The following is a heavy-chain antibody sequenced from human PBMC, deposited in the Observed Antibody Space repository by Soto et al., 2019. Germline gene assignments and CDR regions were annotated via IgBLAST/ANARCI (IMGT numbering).Heavy chain of an antibody. J-gene: IGHJ6*02. CDR2: ISYDGSNK. CDR1: GFTFSSYA. V-gene: IGHV3-30-3*01. Sequence: GGALRLSCAASGFTFSSYAMHWVRQAPGKGLEWVAVISYDGSNKYYADSVKGRFTISRDNSKNTLYLQMNSLRAEDTAVYYCARGGRCLEWLLGYGMDVWGQGTTVTVSS. CDR3: ARGGRCLEWLLGYGMDV. D-gene: IGHD3-3*01.